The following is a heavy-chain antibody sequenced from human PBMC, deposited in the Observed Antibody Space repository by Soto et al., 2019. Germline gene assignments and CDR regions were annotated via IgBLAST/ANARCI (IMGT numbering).Heavy chain of an antibody. D-gene: IGHD4-17*01. CDR1: GGSISSGGYS. J-gene: IGHJ4*02. CDR3: ARSEATVLDY. V-gene: IGHV4-30-2*01. CDR2: IYHSGST. Sequence: PSETLSLTCAVSGGSISSGGYSWGWIRQPPGKGLEWIGYIYHSGSTYYNPSLKSRVTISVDKSKNHFSLKLSSVTAADTAVYYCARSEATVLDYWGQGTLVTVSS.